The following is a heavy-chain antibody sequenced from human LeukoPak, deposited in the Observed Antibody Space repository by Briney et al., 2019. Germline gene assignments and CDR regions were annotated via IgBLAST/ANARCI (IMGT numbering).Heavy chain of an antibody. D-gene: IGHD2-15*01. CDR1: GGSISSYY. V-gene: IGHV4-59*08. CDR3: ASLARGYWSGGSCYSEWFDP. J-gene: IGHJ5*02. CDR2: IYYSGST. Sequence: SETLSLTCTVSGGSISSYYWSWIRQPPGKGLEWIGYIYYSGSTNYNPSLKSRVTISVDTSKNQFSLKLSSVSAADTPVYYCASLARGYWSGGSCYSEWFDPWGQGTLVTVSS.